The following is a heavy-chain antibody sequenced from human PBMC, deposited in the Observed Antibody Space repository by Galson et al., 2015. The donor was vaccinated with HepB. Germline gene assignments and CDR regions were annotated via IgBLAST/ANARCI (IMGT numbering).Heavy chain of an antibody. J-gene: IGHJ4*02. D-gene: IGHD3-22*01. CDR1: GGSIKSYY. CDR2: IYYTGNP. V-gene: IGHV4-59*01. Sequence: ETLSLTCSVSGGSIKSYYWSWIRQPPGRGLEWIGYIYYTGNPSYNSTLKSRVTISIDTSRNQFSLKLTSVTAADTAVYYCARTNYYDRSGSGTFDYWGQGTLVTVSS. CDR3: ARTNYYDRSGSGTFDY.